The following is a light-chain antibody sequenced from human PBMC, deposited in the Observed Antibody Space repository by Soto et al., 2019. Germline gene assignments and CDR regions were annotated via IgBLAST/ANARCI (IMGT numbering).Light chain of an antibody. CDR1: SSDVGTYEY. J-gene: IGLJ2*01. CDR2: DVS. V-gene: IGLV2-14*03. CDR3: SSYASNGDVL. Sequence: QSALTQPASVSGSPGQSITISCTGTSSDVGTYEYVSWYQHHPGKAPKLMIYDVSNRPSGVSDRFSGSKSGNTASLTISGRQAEDAADYFCSSYASNGDVLFGGGTKMTVL.